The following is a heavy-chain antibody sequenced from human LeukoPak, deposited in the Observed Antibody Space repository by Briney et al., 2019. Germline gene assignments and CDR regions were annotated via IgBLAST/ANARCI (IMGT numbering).Heavy chain of an antibody. CDR2: ISGSGGST. Sequence: GGSLRLLCAASGFTFSRYAMSWVRQAPGKGLEWVSAISGSGGSTYYADSVKGLFTISRDNSKNSLYPQMNSLRAEDTAVYYCAKEEMDDFWSGYFPWLWGQGTLVTVSS. CDR3: AKEEMDDFWSGYFPWL. V-gene: IGHV3-23*01. CDR1: GFTFSRYA. D-gene: IGHD3-3*01. J-gene: IGHJ4*02.